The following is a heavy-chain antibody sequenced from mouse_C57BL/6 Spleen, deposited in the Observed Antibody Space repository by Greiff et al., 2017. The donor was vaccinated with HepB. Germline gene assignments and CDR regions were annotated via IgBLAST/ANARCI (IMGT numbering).Heavy chain of an antibody. CDR1: GFSLTSYG. D-gene: IGHD2-1*01. CDR2: IWGVGST. CDR3: ARGKRGDYAMDY. J-gene: IGHJ4*01. Sequence: VHLVESGPGLVAPSQSLSITCTVSGFSLTSYGVDWVRQSPGKGLEWLGVIWGVGSTNYNSALKSRLSISKDNSKSQVFLKMNSLQTDDTARYYCARGKRGDYAMDYWGQGTSVTVSS. V-gene: IGHV2-6*01.